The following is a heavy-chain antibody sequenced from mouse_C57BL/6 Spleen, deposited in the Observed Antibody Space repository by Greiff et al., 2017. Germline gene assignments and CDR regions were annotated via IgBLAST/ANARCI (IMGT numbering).Heavy chain of an antibody. CDR2: ISSGGSYT. V-gene: IGHV5-6*01. CDR1: GFTFSSYG. J-gene: IGHJ1*03. D-gene: IGHD1-1*01. CDR3: ARDDGSSYNPWYFDV. Sequence: EVQRVESGGDLVKPGGSLKLSCAASGFTFSSYGMSWVRQTPDKRLEWVATISSGGSYTYYPDSVKGRFTISRDNAKNTLYLQMSSLKSEDTAMYYCARDDGSSYNPWYFDVWGTGTTVTVSS.